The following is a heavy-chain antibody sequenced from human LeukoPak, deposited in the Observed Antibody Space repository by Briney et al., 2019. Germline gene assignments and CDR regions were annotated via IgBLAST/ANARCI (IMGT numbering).Heavy chain of an antibody. Sequence: GGSLRLSCAASGFTFSSYAMHWVRQAPGKGLEYVSAISSNGGSTYYANSVKGRFTISRDNSKNTLYLQMGSLRAEDTAVYYCARDPSPAASMYVPDYWGQGTLVTVSS. CDR3: ARDPSPAASMYVPDY. D-gene: IGHD2-2*01. CDR2: ISSNGGST. V-gene: IGHV3-64*01. CDR1: GFTFSSYA. J-gene: IGHJ4*02.